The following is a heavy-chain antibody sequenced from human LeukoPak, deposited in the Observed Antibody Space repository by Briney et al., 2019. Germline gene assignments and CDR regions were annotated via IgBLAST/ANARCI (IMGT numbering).Heavy chain of an antibody. CDR3: AAGGIYSLLDY. CDR2: FDPGAGEI. Sequence: ASVKVSCKVSGDTLSELTMHWVRQAPGKGLEWMGGFDPGAGEILYAQQFQGRVTMTDDTSTDTGYMELTSLRSEDSGVYFCAAGGIYSLLDYWGQGTLVTVSS. CDR1: GDTLSELT. V-gene: IGHV1-24*01. J-gene: IGHJ4*02. D-gene: IGHD3-10*01.